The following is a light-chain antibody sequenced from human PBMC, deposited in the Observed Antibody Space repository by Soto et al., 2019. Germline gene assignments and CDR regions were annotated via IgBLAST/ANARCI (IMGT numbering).Light chain of an antibody. J-gene: IGKJ4*01. Sequence: EIVMTQSPATLSVSPGERVTLSCRASQSVGNNLAWYQQIPGRAPRLVISGASRGAADFLARFSASGSGTDFTLTISSLQSEDFAVYYCLQYDNWPLTFGGGTKVEI. CDR3: LQYDNWPLT. V-gene: IGKV3-15*01. CDR2: GAS. CDR1: QSVGNN.